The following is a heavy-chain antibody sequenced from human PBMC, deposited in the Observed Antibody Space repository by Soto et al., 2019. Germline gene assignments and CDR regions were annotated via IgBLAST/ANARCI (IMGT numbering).Heavy chain of an antibody. CDR2: ISYDGSNK. J-gene: IGHJ4*02. Sequence: GFLRHTWAAAGFSLSSYSTDWVRQAPGKGLELVAVISYDGSNKYYADYVKGRFTIPRDKSKNSLYLQMNRLSAEDTAVYYCAKVLGGLLWFGELTGAFDYWGQGTLVTVS. D-gene: IGHD3-10*01. CDR1: GFSLSSYS. CDR3: AKVLGGLLWFGELTGAFDY. V-gene: IGHV3-30*18.